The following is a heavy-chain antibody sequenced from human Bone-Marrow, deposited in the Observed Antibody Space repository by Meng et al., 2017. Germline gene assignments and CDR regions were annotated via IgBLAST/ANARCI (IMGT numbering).Heavy chain of an antibody. J-gene: IGHJ6*02. CDR1: GFTFSSYA. D-gene: IGHD2-21*02. CDR2: ISGSGGST. Sequence: GESLKISCAASGFTFSSYAMSWVRQAPGKGLEWVSAISGSGGSTYYADSVKGRFTISRDNSKNTLYLQMNSLRAEDTAVYYCARKSDLEFYYYYYGMDVWGQGTTVTVSS. CDR3: ARKSDLEFYYYYYGMDV. V-gene: IGHV3-23*01.